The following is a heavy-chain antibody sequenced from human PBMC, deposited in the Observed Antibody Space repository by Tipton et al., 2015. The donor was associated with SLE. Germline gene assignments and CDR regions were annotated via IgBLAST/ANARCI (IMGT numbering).Heavy chain of an antibody. CDR3: VRGDARGSSWYEGDYYGMDV. CDR2: IYYTGSS. J-gene: IGHJ6*02. V-gene: IGHV4-59*01. D-gene: IGHD2-2*01. Sequence: GLVKPSETLSLTCSVSGGSISTYYWSWIRQPPGKGLEWIGYIYYTGSSSYNPSLKSRVTMSIDTSKNQFSLKLSSVTAADTAVYYCVRGDARGSSWYEGDYYGMDVWGQGTTVTVSS. CDR1: GGSISTYY.